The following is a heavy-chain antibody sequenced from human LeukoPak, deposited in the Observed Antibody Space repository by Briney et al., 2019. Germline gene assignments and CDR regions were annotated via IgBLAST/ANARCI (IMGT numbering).Heavy chain of an antibody. Sequence: PGGSLRLSCAVSGFTVSTEYMGWVRQAPGQGLEWVSPINSGDSTSYADSVKGRFTISRHNSKNTLYLQMNSLRAEDTAVYYCARALYYFDYWGQGTLVTVSS. CDR2: INSGDST. CDR3: ARALYYFDY. CDR1: GFTVSTEY. J-gene: IGHJ4*02. V-gene: IGHV3-53*04.